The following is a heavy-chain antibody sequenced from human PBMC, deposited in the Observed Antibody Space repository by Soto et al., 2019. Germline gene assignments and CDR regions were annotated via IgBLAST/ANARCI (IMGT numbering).Heavy chain of an antibody. D-gene: IGHD3-10*01. CDR1: GYSFTNYW. Sequence: GESLKISCKGSGYSFTNYWLGWVRQMPGQGLEWMGIIYPGESDTRYSPSFQGQVTTSADMSINTAYLKWSSLKASDTAIYFCARSRELGTYYYYAMDVWGQGTTVTVSS. J-gene: IGHJ6*02. CDR2: IYPGESDT. V-gene: IGHV5-51*01. CDR3: ARSRELGTYYYYAMDV.